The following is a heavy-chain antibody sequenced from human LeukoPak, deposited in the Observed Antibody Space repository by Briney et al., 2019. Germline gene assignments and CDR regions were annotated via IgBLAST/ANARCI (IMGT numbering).Heavy chain of an antibody. J-gene: IGHJ4*02. V-gene: IGHV3-23*01. CDR2: ISGSGGST. CDR1: GFTFSSYG. Sequence: GGSLRLSCAASGFTFSSYGMSWVRQAPGKGLEWVSAISGSGGSTYYADSVKGRFTISRDNAKNSLYLQMNSLRAEDTAVYYCARGDTAMVTLSDYWGQGTLVTVSS. CDR3: ARGDTAMVTLSDY. D-gene: IGHD5-18*01.